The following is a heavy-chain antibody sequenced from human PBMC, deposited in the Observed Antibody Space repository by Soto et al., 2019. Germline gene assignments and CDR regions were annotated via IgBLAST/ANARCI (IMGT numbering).Heavy chain of an antibody. Sequence: GGSLRLSCAASGFNFSSYSMNWVRQAPGKGLEWVSYISSSSSTIYYAEYVKGRFTISRDNAKNSLYLQMNSLRAEDTAVYYCVSLGGQQLVESIKYYYDSSGSGIDYWGQGT. CDR2: ISSSSSTI. J-gene: IGHJ4*02. CDR3: VSLGGQQLVESIKYYYDSSGSGIDY. D-gene: IGHD3-22*01. CDR1: GFNFSSYS. V-gene: IGHV3-48*01.